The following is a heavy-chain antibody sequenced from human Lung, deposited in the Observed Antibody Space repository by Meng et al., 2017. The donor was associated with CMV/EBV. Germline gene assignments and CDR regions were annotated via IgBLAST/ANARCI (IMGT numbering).Heavy chain of an antibody. CDR2: ITSSSTFI. V-gene: IGHV3-21*01. CDR3: ARSTSLQDSIKE. CDR1: GFTFNSDA. J-gene: IGHJ4*02. Sequence: GESXKISCAASGFTFNSDAMSWVRQAPGKGLEWVSSITSSSTFIYNADSLRGRFTISRDDAKNLLYLQMNSLRAEDTAVYFCARSTSLQDSIKEWGQGTLATVYS. D-gene: IGHD4-11*01.